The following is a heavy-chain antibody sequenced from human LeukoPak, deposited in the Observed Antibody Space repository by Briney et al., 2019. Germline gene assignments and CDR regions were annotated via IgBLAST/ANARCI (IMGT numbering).Heavy chain of an antibody. D-gene: IGHD3-3*01. J-gene: IGHJ4*02. CDR1: GFTFSSYS. CDR2: ISSSSSYI. V-gene: IGHV3-21*01. Sequence: GGSLRLSCAASGFTFSSYSMNWVRQAPGKGLEWVSSISSSSSYIYYADSVKGRFTISRDNAKNSLYLQMNSLRAEDTAVYYCARDHVTIFGVVIIREHHFDYGGQGTLVTVSS. CDR3: ARDHVTIFGVVIIREHHFDY.